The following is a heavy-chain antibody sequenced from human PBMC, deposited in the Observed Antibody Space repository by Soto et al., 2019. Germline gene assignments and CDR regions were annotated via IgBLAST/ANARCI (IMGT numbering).Heavy chain of an antibody. CDR2: IYSGGST. CDR3: ARGGWELDY. D-gene: IGHD6-19*01. V-gene: IGHV3-66*02. J-gene: IGHJ4*02. Sequence: GESLKISCAASGFTVSSNYMSWVRQAPGKGLEWVSVIYSGGSTYYADSVKGRFTISRDNSKNTLYLQMNSLRAEDTAVYYCARGGWELDYWGQGTLVTVSS. CDR1: GFTVSSNY.